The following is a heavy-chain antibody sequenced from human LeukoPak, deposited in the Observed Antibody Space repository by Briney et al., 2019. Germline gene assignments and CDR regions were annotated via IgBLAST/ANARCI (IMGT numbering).Heavy chain of an antibody. CDR1: GLTFSGGA. D-gene: IGHD1-26*01. CDR2: IDKKDNFLAT. Sequence: PGGSLRPSCAASGLTFSGGAIHWVRQSSGKGLEWVGHIDKKDNFLATAYAASVQGRFSISRDDSKNTAFLHMDSLKTEDMALYYCTRASGTYNWLDPWGQGTLVTVSS. V-gene: IGHV3-73*01. J-gene: IGHJ5*02. CDR3: TRASGTYNWLDP.